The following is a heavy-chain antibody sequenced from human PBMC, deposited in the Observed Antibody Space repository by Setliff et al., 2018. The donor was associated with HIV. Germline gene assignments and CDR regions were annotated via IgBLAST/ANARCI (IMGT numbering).Heavy chain of an antibody. J-gene: IGHJ4*02. CDR3: AGDYAGSGRPFDY. D-gene: IGHD4-17*01. CDR1: GGSFSDYY. Sequence: SETLSLTCAVYGGSFSDYYWSWIRQPPGKGLEWIGYIYTSGSTNYNPSLKSRVTISVDTSKNQFSLKLSSVTAADTAVYFCAGDYAGSGRPFDYWGQGTLVTVSS. V-gene: IGHV4-4*09. CDR2: IYTSGST.